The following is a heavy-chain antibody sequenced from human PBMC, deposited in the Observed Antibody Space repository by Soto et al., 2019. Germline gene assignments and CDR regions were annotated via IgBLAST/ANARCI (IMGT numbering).Heavy chain of an antibody. Sequence: HLVQSGPEVKKPGSSVKVSCKISAGTFSSYGINWVRQVPGQGLEWMGATIPIFATTNYAPKFQDRVTITADEATGTSYVELRSLTSDDSAMYYCARTLFHFDISGDCPFDPCGQGTLVTVS. J-gene: IGHJ5*02. CDR3: ARTLFHFDISGDCPFDP. CDR2: TIPIFATT. V-gene: IGHV1-69*01. CDR1: AGTFSSYG. D-gene: IGHD2-21*01.